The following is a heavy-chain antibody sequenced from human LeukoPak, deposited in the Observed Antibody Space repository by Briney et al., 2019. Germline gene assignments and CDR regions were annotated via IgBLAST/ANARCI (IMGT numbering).Heavy chain of an antibody. CDR2: INHSGST. Sequence: SETLSLTCAVYGGSFSGYYWSWIRQPPGKGLEWIGEINHSGSTNYNPSLKSRVTISVDTSKNQFSLKLSSVTAADTAVYYCARGRGNIVVVPAAKGSGYSYGYRWFDPWGQGTLVTVSS. CDR1: GGSFSGYY. D-gene: IGHD2-2*01. V-gene: IGHV4-34*01. CDR3: ARGRGNIVVVPAAKGSGYSYGYRWFDP. J-gene: IGHJ5*02.